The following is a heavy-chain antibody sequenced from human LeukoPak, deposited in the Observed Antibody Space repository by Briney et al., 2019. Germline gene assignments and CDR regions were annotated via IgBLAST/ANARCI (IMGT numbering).Heavy chain of an antibody. Sequence: GGSLRLSCAASGFTFDDYAMHWVRQAPGKGLEWVSGISWNSGSIGYADSVKGRFTISRDNAKNSLYLQMNSLRAEDTALYYCAKGKRYCSGGSCYSGFDYWGQGTLVTVSS. CDR1: GFTFDDYA. J-gene: IGHJ4*02. D-gene: IGHD2-15*01. CDR2: ISWNSGSI. V-gene: IGHV3-9*01. CDR3: AKGKRYCSGGSCYSGFDY.